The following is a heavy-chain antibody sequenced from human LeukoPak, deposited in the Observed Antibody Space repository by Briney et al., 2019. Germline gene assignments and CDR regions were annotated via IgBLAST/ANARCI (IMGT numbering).Heavy chain of an antibody. J-gene: IGHJ4*02. CDR1: GFTFSNAW. V-gene: IGHV3-21*01. CDR2: ISSSSSYI. D-gene: IGHD3-3*01. CDR3: ASLFSTIFGVVINDY. Sequence: GGSLRLSCAASGFTFSNAWMSWVRQAPGKGLEWVSSISSSSSYIYYADSVKGRFTISRDNAKNSLYLQMNSLRAEDTAVYYCASLFSTIFGVVINDYWGQGTLVTVSS.